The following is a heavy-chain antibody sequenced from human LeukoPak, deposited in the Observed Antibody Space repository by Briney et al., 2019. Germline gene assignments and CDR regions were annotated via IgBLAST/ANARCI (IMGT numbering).Heavy chain of an antibody. CDR2: IKQDGSEK. J-gene: IGHJ4*02. V-gene: IGHV3-7*01. D-gene: IGHD2-2*01. Sequence: GGSLRLSCAAYGFTFSRYWMSWVRQAAGRVREWVANIKQDGSEKYYVDSVKGRFTTSRDNAKTSLYLQINSMRAEDTAVYYCATDPLVPATRHSFGVDYWGQGTRVTVSS. CDR3: ATDPLVPATRHSFGVDY. CDR1: GFTFSRYW.